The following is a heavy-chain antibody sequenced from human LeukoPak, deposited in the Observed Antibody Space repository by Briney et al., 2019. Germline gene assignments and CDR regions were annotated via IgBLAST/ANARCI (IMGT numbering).Heavy chain of an antibody. V-gene: IGHV3-23*01. D-gene: IGHD3-22*01. Sequence: GGSLRLSCAASGFNFNGYAMSWVRQAPGKGLEWVSAISAGGGRTFYADSVKGRFTISRDNSKNTLYLQMNSLKAEDTAIYYCAKDPTDFDSSGQTYFDYWGQGTLVTVSS. J-gene: IGHJ4*02. CDR3: AKDPTDFDSSGQTYFDY. CDR2: ISAGGGRT. CDR1: GFNFNGYA.